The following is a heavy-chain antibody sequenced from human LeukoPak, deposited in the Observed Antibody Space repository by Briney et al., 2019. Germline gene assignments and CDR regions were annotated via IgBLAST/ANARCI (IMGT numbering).Heavy chain of an antibody. V-gene: IGHV4-39*01. Sequence: SETLSLTCTVAGGSISSSSYYWGWIRQPPGKGLEWIGSIYYSGSTYYNPSLKSRVTISVDTSKNQFSLKLSSVTAADTAVYYCARRRMAEYYFDYWGQGTLVTVSS. CDR3: ARRRMAEYYFDY. J-gene: IGHJ4*02. CDR2: IYYSGST. D-gene: IGHD5-24*01. CDR1: GGSISSSSYY.